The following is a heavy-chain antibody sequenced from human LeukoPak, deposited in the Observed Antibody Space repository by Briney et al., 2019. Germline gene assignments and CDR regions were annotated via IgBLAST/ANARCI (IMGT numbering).Heavy chain of an antibody. J-gene: IGHJ4*02. Sequence: GGSLRLSCAASGFTFSSYGMHWVRQAPGKGLEWVAVIWYDGSNKYYADSVKGRFTISRDNSRNTLYLQMNSLRAEDTAVYYCARDVSEHYYESSGGYYLDYWGQGTLVTVSS. V-gene: IGHV3-33*01. D-gene: IGHD3-22*01. CDR2: IWYDGSNK. CDR3: ARDVSEHYYESSGGYYLDY. CDR1: GFTFSSYG.